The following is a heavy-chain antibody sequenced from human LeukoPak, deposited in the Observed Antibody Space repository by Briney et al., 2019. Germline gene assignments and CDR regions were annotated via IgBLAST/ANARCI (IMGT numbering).Heavy chain of an antibody. CDR2: INHRGDT. J-gene: IGHJ4*03. CDR1: GVSFSAYY. D-gene: IGHD1-1*01. Sequence: PAETLSLTCAVYGVSFSAYYWSWVRQSPGKGLEWIAEINHRGDTNYNPSVKSRVTISRDKSKNPLSLKVNSLTAADTAIYYCARGPTISETGYLDYCGGESQVTVS. CDR3: ARGPTISETGYLDY. V-gene: IGHV4-34*01.